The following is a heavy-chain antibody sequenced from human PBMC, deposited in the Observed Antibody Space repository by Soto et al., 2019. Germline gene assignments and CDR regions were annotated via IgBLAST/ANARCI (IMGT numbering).Heavy chain of an antibody. J-gene: IGHJ6*02. V-gene: IGHV3-74*01. CDR3: TRVGGSVSGMDV. CDR1: GFTFSIYW. D-gene: IGHD1-26*01. Sequence: EVQLVESGGGLLQPGGSLRLSCAASGFTFSIYWMHWVRQAPGKGPVWVSRIDNAGSSARYADSVKGRFTISRDNAKNTVYLQMNSLRAEDTAVYYCTRVGGSVSGMDVWGQGTTVTVSS. CDR2: IDNAGSSA.